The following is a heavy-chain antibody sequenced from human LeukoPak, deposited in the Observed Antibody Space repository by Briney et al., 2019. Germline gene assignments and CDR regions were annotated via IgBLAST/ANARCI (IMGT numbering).Heavy chain of an antibody. CDR3: ARTEGTVAYDS. D-gene: IGHD4-23*01. CDR2: INSDGSGT. Sequence: PGGSLRLSCAASGITFSNYWMHWVRQAPGKGLVWVSRINSDGSGTTYADSVRGRFTISRDNAKNTLYLQVNSLRAEDTAVYYCARTEGTVAYDSWGQGTLVTVSS. J-gene: IGHJ5*01. CDR1: GITFSNYW. V-gene: IGHV3-74*01.